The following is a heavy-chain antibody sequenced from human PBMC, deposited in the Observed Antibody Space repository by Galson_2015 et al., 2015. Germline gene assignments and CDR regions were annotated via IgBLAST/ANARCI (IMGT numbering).Heavy chain of an antibody. CDR3: ARASPSSSATPFDY. J-gene: IGHJ4*02. V-gene: IGHV2-26*01. Sequence: PALVKPTQTLTLTCTVSGFSLSNARMGVSWIRQPPGKALEWLAHIFSNDEKSYSTSLKSRLTISKDTSKSQVVLTMTNMDPVDTATYYCARASPSSSATPFDYWGQGTLVTVSS. CDR1: GFSLSNARMG. CDR2: IFSNDEK. D-gene: IGHD6-6*01.